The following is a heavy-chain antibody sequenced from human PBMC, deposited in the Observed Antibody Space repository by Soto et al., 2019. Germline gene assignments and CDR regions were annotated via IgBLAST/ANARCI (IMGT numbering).Heavy chain of an antibody. V-gene: IGHV1-3*01. CDR1: GYTFTSYA. J-gene: IGHJ6*03. CDR2: INAGNGNT. CDR3: AREGGEYNWNFPRYYYYMDV. Sequence: ASVKVSCKASGYTFTSYAMHWVRQAPGQRLEWMGWINAGNGNTKYSQKFQGRVTITRDTSASTAYMELSSLRSEDTAVYYCAREGGEYNWNFPRYYYYMDVWGKGTTVTVSS. D-gene: IGHD1-7*01.